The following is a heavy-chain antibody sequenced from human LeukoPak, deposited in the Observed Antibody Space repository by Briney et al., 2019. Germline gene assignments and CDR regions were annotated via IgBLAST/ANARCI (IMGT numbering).Heavy chain of an antibody. V-gene: IGHV3-23*01. Sequence: PGGSLRLSCAASGFTFSSYAMSWVRHAPGKGLEWVSAIGGSGGSTYYADSVKGRFTISRDNSKNTLYLQMNSLRAEDTAVYYCAKGPRYSSSWDNWFDPWGQGTLVTVSS. CDR1: GFTFSSYA. J-gene: IGHJ5*02. CDR2: IGGSGGST. CDR3: AKGPRYSSSWDNWFDP. D-gene: IGHD6-13*01.